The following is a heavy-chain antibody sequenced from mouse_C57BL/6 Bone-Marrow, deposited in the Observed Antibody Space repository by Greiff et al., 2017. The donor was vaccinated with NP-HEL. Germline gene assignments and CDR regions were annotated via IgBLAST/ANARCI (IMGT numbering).Heavy chain of an antibody. CDR2: IDPENGDT. D-gene: IGHD1-1*01. CDR1: GFNIKDDY. V-gene: IGHV14-4*01. Sequence: DVQLQESGAELVRPGASVKLSCTASGFNIKDDYMHWVKQRPEQGLEWIGWIDPENGDTEYASKFQGKATITADTSSNTAYLQLSSLTSEDTAVYYCTTGYGSSWGFAYWGQGTLVTVSA. CDR3: TTGYGSSWGFAY. J-gene: IGHJ3*01.